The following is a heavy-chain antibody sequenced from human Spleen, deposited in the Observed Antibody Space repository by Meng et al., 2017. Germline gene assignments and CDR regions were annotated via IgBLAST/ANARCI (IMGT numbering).Heavy chain of an antibody. CDR3: ARDEDISAAGKLFGDY. CDR2: INVANGNT. CDR1: GYTFTDFA. D-gene: IGHD6-13*01. V-gene: IGHV1-3*01. Sequence: VQLGAWVEKPGAPRKVSCKASGYTFTDFAIHWVRQAPGQRLEWMGWINVANGNTKSSQRFQGRVTITGDTSISTAYMELSGLRSDDTAMYYCARDEDISAAGKLFGDYWGQGTLVTVSS. J-gene: IGHJ4*02.